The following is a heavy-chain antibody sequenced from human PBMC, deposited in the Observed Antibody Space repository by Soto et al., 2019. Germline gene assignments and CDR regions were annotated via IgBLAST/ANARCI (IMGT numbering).Heavy chain of an antibody. CDR3: AVTMGIAVAGLFDY. J-gene: IGHJ4*02. V-gene: IGHV3-23*01. CDR1: GLTFSSYA. Sequence: GGSLRLSCAASGLTFSSYAMSWVRQAPGKGLEWVSAISGSGGSTYYADSVKGRFTISRDNSKNTLYLQMNSLRAEDTAVYYCAVTMGIAVAGLFDYWGQGTLVTVSS. D-gene: IGHD6-19*01. CDR2: ISGSGGST.